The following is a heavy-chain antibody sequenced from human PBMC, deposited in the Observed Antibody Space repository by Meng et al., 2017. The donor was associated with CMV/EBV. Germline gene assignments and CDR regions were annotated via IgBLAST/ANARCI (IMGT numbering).Heavy chain of an antibody. CDR2: INPILGIA. Sequence: FSSYGIRWGRQAAERGLGWMEGINPILGIANYAQKFQGRITITTDKSTSTAYMELGSLRSEDTAVYYCARGDYYGSGSYPLYNWFDPWGQGTLVTVSS. D-gene: IGHD3-10*01. J-gene: IGHJ5*02. CDR3: ARGDYYGSGSYPLYNWFDP. V-gene: IGHV1-69*10. CDR1: FSSYG.